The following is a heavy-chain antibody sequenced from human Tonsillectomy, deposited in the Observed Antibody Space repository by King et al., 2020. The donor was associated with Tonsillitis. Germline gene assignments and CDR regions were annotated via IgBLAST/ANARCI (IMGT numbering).Heavy chain of an antibody. D-gene: IGHD7-27*01. J-gene: IGHJ6*02. CDR1: GGTFSSYA. CDR3: ARDLAIRETGDPSGYFYYGMDV. CDR2: FIPMCGTT. V-gene: IGHV1-69*01. Sequence: LQLVQSGTEVKKPGSSVKFSCKASGGTFSSYASTWARQAPVQGLEWVGGFIPMCGTTHCAQKFQGRVTMTADESTNTAYMELSSLRSDDTAVYYCARDLAIRETGDPSGYFYYGMDVWGQGTTVTVSS.